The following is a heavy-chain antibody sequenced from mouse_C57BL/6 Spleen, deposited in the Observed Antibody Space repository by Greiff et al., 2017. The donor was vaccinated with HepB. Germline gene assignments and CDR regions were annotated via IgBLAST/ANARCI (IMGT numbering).Heavy chain of an antibody. J-gene: IGHJ2*01. D-gene: IGHD4-1*01. CDR2: IHPSSGST. CDR3: AGTGTRENYFDY. CDR1: GYTFTSYW. Sequence: VQLQQPGAELVKPGASVKLSCKASGYTFTSYWMHWVKQRPGQGLEWIGMIHPSSGSTNYNEKFKSKATLTVDKSSSTAYMQLSSLTSEDSAVYYCAGTGTRENYFDYWGQGTTLTVSS. V-gene: IGHV1-64*01.